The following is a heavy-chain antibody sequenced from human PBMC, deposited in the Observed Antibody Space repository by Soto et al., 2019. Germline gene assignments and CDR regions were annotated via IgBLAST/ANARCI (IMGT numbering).Heavy chain of an antibody. D-gene: IGHD1-1*01. J-gene: IGHJ6*02. Sequence: QVQLVQSGAEVKKPGSSVKVSCKASGGTFSSYAISWVRQAPGQGLEWMGGIIPIFGTANYAQKFQGRVTITADESTSTAYMERSSPRSEDTAVYYCARQGEYNSIGYYYYYDIDVWGQGTTVTVSS. V-gene: IGHV1-69*01. CDR3: ARQGEYNSIGYYYYYDIDV. CDR2: IIPIFGTA. CDR1: GGTFSSYA.